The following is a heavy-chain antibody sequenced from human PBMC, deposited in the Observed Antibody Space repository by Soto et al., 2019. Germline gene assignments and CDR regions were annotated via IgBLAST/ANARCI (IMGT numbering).Heavy chain of an antibody. CDR2: IYNSGTT. CDR1: GGSITRGCYY. V-gene: IGHV4-31*03. J-gene: IGHJ4*02. Sequence: PSETLSVTCTVSGGSITRGCYYWSWIRQHPGKGLEWIGYIYNSGTTYYNPSLKSRVTISVDTSKNQFSLKLSSVTAADTAVYYCARFNNAYNRQTFDYWGQGTLVTVSS. D-gene: IGHD1-1*01. CDR3: ARFNNAYNRQTFDY.